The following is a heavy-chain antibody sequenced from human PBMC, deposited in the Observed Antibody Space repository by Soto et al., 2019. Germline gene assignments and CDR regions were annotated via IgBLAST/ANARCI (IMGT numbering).Heavy chain of an antibody. CDR3: ARVRYCSGGSCSTYPREYFDY. CDR1: GYTFTSYG. CDR2: ISAYNGNT. V-gene: IGHV1-18*01. J-gene: IGHJ4*02. D-gene: IGHD2-15*01. Sequence: GASVKVSCKASGYTFTSYGISWVRQAPGQGLEWMGWISAYNGNTNYAQKLQGRVTMTTDTSTSTAYMGLRSLRSDDTAVYYCARVRYCSGGSCSTYPREYFDYWGQGTLVTVSS.